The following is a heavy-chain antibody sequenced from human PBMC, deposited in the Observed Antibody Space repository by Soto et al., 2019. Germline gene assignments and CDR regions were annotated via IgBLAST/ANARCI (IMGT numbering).Heavy chain of an antibody. D-gene: IGHD4-17*01. CDR2: IIPIFGTA. CDR3: ARTPLRYGDYLLGYYYYGMDV. J-gene: IGHJ6*02. CDR1: GGTFSSYA. Sequence: SVKVSCKASGGTFSSYAISWVRQAPGQGREWMGGIIPIFGTANYAQKFQGRVTITADESTSTAYMELSSLRSEDTAVYYCARTPLRYGDYLLGYYYYGMDVWGQGTTVTVSS. V-gene: IGHV1-69*13.